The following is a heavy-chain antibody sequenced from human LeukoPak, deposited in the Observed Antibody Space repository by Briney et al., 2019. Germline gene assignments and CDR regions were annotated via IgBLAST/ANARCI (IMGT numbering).Heavy chain of an antibody. Sequence: PSETLSLTCTVSGGSISSSSYYWGWIRQPPGKGLEWIGSIYYSGSTYYNPSLKSRITISVDTSKNQFSLKLSSVTAADTAVYYCARGSLWFGELLPIQNWFDPWGQGTLVTVSS. V-gene: IGHV4-39*07. D-gene: IGHD3-10*01. CDR1: GGSISSSSYY. J-gene: IGHJ5*02. CDR3: ARGSLWFGELLPIQNWFDP. CDR2: IYYSGST.